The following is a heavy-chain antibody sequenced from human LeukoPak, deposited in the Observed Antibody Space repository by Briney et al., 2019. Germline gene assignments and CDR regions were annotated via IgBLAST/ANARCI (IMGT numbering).Heavy chain of an antibody. CDR3: AKDRRLGGDNPFDY. Sequence: GGSLRLSCAASGFTFSTYAMGWVRQAPGKGLEWVSSINVGGNNAYYADSVKGRFTISRDNSKNTLYLQLTGLRAEDTAVYYCAKDRRLGGDNPFDYWGQETLVTVSS. CDR1: GFTFSTYA. CDR2: INVGGNNA. D-gene: IGHD2-21*02. V-gene: IGHV3-23*01. J-gene: IGHJ4*02.